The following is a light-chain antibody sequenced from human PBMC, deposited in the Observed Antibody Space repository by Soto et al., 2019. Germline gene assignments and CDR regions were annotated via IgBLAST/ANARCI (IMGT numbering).Light chain of an antibody. CDR1: SSNIGSNY. CDR3: AAWDDSLSGLYV. CDR2: RNN. J-gene: IGLJ1*01. V-gene: IGLV1-47*01. Sequence: QSVLTQPPSASGTPGQRVTISCCGSSSNIGSNYVYWYQQLPGTAPKLLIYRNNQRPSGVPDRFSGSKSGTSASLAISGLRSEDEADYYCAAWDDSLSGLYVFGTGTKVT.